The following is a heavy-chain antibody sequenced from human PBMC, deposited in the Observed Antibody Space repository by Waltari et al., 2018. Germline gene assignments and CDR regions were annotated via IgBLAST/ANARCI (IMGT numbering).Heavy chain of an antibody. CDR2: ISYSGST. D-gene: IGHD3-3*02. CDR1: GGSISSSSYY. Sequence: QLQLQESGPGLVKPSETLSRTCTVSGGSISSSSYYWGWIRQPPGKGLEWIGSISYSGSTYYNTSLMSRVTISVDTSKNQFSLKLTSVIAAETAVFYCARFSKSANWIDPWGQGTLVTVSS. J-gene: IGHJ5*02. CDR3: ARFSKSANWIDP. V-gene: IGHV4-39*01.